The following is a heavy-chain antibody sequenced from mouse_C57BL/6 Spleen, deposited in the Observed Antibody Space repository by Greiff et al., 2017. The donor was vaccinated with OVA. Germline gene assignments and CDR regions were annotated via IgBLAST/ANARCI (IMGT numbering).Heavy chain of an antibody. D-gene: IGHD2-2*01. Sequence: QVQLQQSGAELVRPGTSVKVSCKASGYAFTNYLIEWVKQRPGQGLEWIGVINPGSGGTTYNEKFKGKATLTADKSSSTAYMQLSSLTSEDSAVYFCARSIMVTTRLAYWGQGTLVTVSA. V-gene: IGHV1-54*01. J-gene: IGHJ3*01. CDR3: ARSIMVTTRLAY. CDR2: INPGSGGT. CDR1: GYAFTNYL.